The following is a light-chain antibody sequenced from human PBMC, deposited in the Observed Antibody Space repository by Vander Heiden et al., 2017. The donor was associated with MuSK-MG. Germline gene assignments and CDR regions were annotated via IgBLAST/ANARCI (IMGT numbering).Light chain of an antibody. CDR2: AKN. CDR1: SRRSYY. J-gene: IGLJ1*01. CDR3: TSRDSIGHHYV. Sequence: SSELPQDSDVSVALGPTVRITCQVDSRRSYYASWYQQKPGQAPVLVIYAKNTRPARTPDRSAGSSSGNTASLTITVAQAEDEADYYCTSRDSIGHHYVFGTGTKFTVL. V-gene: IGLV3-19*01.